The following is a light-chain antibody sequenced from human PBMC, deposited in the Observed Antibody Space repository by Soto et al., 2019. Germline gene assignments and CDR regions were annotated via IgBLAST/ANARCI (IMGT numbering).Light chain of an antibody. CDR3: QQYYSTPHT. Sequence: DIVMTQSPDSLAVSLGERATINCKSSQSILYSSNSKIYLAWYQQKQGQPPRLLIYWASTRESGVPDRFSGSGSGTGFTLTIDSRQAEDVAIYYCQQYYSTPHTFGQGTKLEIK. CDR1: QSILYSSNSKIY. J-gene: IGKJ2*01. V-gene: IGKV4-1*01. CDR2: WAS.